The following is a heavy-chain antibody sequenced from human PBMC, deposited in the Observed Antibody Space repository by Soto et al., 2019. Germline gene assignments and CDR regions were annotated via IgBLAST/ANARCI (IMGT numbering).Heavy chain of an antibody. J-gene: IGHJ4*02. CDR3: ASDRGLRGVVITPHYFDY. Sequence: PSETLSLTCTLSGGSISSYYWSWIRQPPGKGLEWIGYIYYSGSTNYNPSLKSRVTISVDTSKNQSSLKLSSVTAADTAVYYGASDRGLRGVVITPHYFDYWGQGTLVTVSS. CDR1: GGSISSYY. V-gene: IGHV4-59*01. D-gene: IGHD3-3*01. CDR2: IYYSGST.